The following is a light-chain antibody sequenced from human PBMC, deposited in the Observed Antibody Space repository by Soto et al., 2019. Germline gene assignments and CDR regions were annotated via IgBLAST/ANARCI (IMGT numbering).Light chain of an antibody. CDR1: QSVRRGY. CDR3: QQCANSPWT. CDR2: ETS. Sequence: ELVLTQSPGTLSLSPGDTATLSCRASQSVRRGYLAWYQHKPGQAPRLLIYETSSRATGISDRFIGSGSGTDFPLTLSRLEPEDFAVYYCQQCANSPWTFGQGTKVEI. J-gene: IGKJ1*01. V-gene: IGKV3-20*01.